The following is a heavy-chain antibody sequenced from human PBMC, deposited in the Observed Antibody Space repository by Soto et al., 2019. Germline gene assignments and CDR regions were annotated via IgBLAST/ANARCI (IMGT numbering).Heavy chain of an antibody. CDR2: IVVGSGNT. CDR1: GFTFTSSA. D-gene: IGHD5-12*01. CDR3: AAAGGYDYVLFDY. J-gene: IGHJ4*02. V-gene: IGHV1-58*01. Sequence: QMQLVQSGPEVKKPGTSVKVSCKASGFTFTSSAVQWVRQARGQRLEWIGWIVVGSGNTNYGQKFQERVTIARDMSTRTAYMELSTLRSEDTAVYYCAAAGGYDYVLFDYWGQGTLVTVSS.